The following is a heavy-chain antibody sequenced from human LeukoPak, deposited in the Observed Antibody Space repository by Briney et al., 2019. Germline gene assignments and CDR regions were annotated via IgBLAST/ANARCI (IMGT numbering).Heavy chain of an antibody. V-gene: IGHV4-31*03. CDR2: IYYSAST. CDR1: GGSISSGGYY. D-gene: IGHD2-2*01. Sequence: SETLSLTCTVSGGSISSGGYYWSWIRQPPGKGLEWIGYIYYSASTYYNPSLKTRVTISVDTSKNQFSLKLSSVTAADTAVYYCARSASRVVPAAMTWFDPWGQGTLVSVS. CDR3: ARSASRVVPAAMTWFDP. J-gene: IGHJ5*02.